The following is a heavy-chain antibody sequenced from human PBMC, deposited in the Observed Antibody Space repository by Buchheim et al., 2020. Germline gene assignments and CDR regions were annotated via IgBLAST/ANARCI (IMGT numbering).Heavy chain of an antibody. D-gene: IGHD3-22*01. CDR1: GFTFSSYG. CDR3: AKDSTTLGYYFDY. Sequence: EVQLLESGGGLVQPGGSLRLSCAASGFTFSSYGMGWVRQAPGKGLEWVSGISASGSSTFYTDSVKGRFTISRDNSKNTLYLQMNSLRVEDTAVYYCAKDSTTLGYYFDYWGQGTL. J-gene: IGHJ4*02. CDR2: ISASGSST. V-gene: IGHV3-23*01.